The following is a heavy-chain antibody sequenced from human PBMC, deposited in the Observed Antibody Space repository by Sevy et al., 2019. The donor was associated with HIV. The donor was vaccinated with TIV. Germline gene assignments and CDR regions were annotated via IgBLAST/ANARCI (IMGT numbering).Heavy chain of an antibody. CDR2: IRKKADSYTT. Sequence: GGSLRLSCAASGFTFSDHYMEWVRQAPGKGLEWVGRIRKKADSYTTEYAASVKGRFTISSDESMKSLYLLMNSLKTEDTAVYYCATHAGIAAAGRVFDYWGQGTLVTVSS. V-gene: IGHV3-72*01. D-gene: IGHD6-13*01. CDR1: GFTFSDHY. CDR3: ATHAGIAAAGRVFDY. J-gene: IGHJ4*02.